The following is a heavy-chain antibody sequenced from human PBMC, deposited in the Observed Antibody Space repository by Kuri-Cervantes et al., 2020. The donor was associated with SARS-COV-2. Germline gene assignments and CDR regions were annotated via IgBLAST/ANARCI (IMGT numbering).Heavy chain of an antibody. V-gene: IGHV3-30-3*01. J-gene: IGHJ6*02. D-gene: IGHD1-7*01. CDR1: GFTFSSYA. Sequence: GESLKISCAAPGFTFSSYAMHWVRQAPGKGLEWVAVISYDGSNKYYADSVKGRFTISRDNSKNTLYLQMNSLRAEDTAVYYCARGVAELRYYGMDVWGQGTTVTVSS. CDR2: ISYDGSNK. CDR3: ARGVAELRYYGMDV.